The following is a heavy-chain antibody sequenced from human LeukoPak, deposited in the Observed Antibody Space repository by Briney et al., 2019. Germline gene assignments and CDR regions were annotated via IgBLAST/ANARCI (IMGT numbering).Heavy chain of an antibody. J-gene: IGHJ4*02. CDR3: ARQCSSTSCYGTPIFDY. Sequence: SETLSLTCTVFGGSISRYYWSWIRQPPGKGLEWIGYIYYSGSTNYNPSLKSRVTISTSKNRFSLRLSSVTAADTAVYYCARQCSSTSCYGTPIFDYWGQGSLVTVSS. V-gene: IGHV4-59*08. CDR2: IYYSGST. CDR1: GGSISRYY. D-gene: IGHD2-2*01.